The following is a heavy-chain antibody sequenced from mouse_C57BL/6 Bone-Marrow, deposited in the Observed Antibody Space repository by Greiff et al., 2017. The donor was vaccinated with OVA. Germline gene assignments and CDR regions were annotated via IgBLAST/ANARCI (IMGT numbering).Heavy chain of an antibody. D-gene: IGHD1-1*01. CDR3: GRLWVLRYMDD. V-gene: IGHV2-2*01. CDR2: IWSGGGT. CDR1: GFSLTSYG. Sequence: QVQLQQSGPGLVQPSQSLSITCTVSGFSLTSYGVHWVRQSPGKGLEWLGVIWSGGGTDYNAAFLSSLGISKDNSKSQVFYIMNSLQADETAIDYCGRLWVLRYMDDWGKGTTVTVSS. J-gene: IGHJ4*01.